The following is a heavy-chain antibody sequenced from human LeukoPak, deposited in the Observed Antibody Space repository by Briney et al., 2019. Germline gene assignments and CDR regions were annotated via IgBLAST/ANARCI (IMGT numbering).Heavy chain of an antibody. Sequence: GGSLTLSCAASGFTVSSNYMSWVRQAPGKGLEWGSVIYSDGSTYYMDSVKGRFTISRDNSKNKLYLQMNSLRAEDTAVYFCARVRYYGSGTYFFDYWGQGTLVTVSS. J-gene: IGHJ4*02. V-gene: IGHV3-53*01. CDR2: IYSDGST. D-gene: IGHD3-10*01. CDR3: ARVRYYGSGTYFFDY. CDR1: GFTVSSNY.